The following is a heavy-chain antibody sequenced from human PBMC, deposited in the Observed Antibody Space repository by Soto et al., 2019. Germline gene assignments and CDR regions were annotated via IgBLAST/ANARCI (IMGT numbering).Heavy chain of an antibody. Sequence: QTLSLTCGISGDSVSSNSAAWNWLRQSPSRGLEWLGRTYYRTKWYNDYAVSVESRITINPDTSKNHFSLQLNFVTPEDTAVYFCARGEQYSGRIFDYWGQGTLVTVSS. J-gene: IGHJ4*02. CDR1: GDSVSSNSAA. D-gene: IGHD1-26*01. CDR2: TYYRTKWYN. V-gene: IGHV6-1*01. CDR3: ARGEQYSGRIFDY.